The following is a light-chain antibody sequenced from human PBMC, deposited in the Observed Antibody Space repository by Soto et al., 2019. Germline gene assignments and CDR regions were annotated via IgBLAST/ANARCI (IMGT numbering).Light chain of an antibody. V-gene: IGKV4-1*01. CDR2: WAS. CDR3: QQFHVSPGT. J-gene: IGKJ1*01. CDR1: QPVLNSSNSKDY. Sequence: DIVMTQSPDSLAVSLGERATINCKCSQPVLNSSNSKDYLAWYQQKPGQPPQLLIYWASTRESGVPDRFSGSGSETDFTLPISSLQAEDVAVYYCQQFHVSPGTFGQGTKVEIK.